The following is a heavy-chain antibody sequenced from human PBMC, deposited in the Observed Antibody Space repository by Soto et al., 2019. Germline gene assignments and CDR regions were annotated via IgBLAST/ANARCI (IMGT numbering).Heavy chain of an antibody. V-gene: IGHV4-39*01. CDR1: GGSISSSSYY. Sequence: TSETLSLTCAVSGGSISSSSYYWGWIRQPPGKGLEWIGSIYYSGSTYYNPSLKSRVTISVDTSKNQFSLKLSSVTAADTAVYYCARLSSAPRYCSGGSCTDYWGQGNLVTVSS. CDR2: IYYSGST. D-gene: IGHD2-15*01. CDR3: ARLSSAPRYCSGGSCTDY. J-gene: IGHJ4*02.